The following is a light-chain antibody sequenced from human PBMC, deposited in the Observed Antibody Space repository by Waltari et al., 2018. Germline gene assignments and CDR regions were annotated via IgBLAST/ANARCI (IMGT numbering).Light chain of an antibody. CDR3: QQRSKWPLT. V-gene: IGKV3-11*01. J-gene: IGKJ4*01. CDR1: QSVSNF. Sequence: EIVLTQSPATLSLSPGERATLSCRASQSVSNFLAWYQQKPGQAPRLLVYEASSRATGSPARFRGTGSGTDFSLTISSLEPEYFAVYYCQQRSKWPLTFGGGTKVEIK. CDR2: EAS.